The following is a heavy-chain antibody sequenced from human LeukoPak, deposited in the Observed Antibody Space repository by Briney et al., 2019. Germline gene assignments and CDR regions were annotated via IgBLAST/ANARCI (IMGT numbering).Heavy chain of an antibody. Sequence: SDTLSLICGVYGESFSGYYWSWIRQPPGKGLEWIGEINHSGSTNYNPSLKSRVTISVDTSKNQFSLKLSSVTAADTAVYYCARGRIGYGMDVWGKGTTVTVSS. J-gene: IGHJ6*04. CDR3: ARGRIGYGMDV. D-gene: IGHD1-26*01. V-gene: IGHV4-34*01. CDR2: INHSGST. CDR1: GESFSGYY.